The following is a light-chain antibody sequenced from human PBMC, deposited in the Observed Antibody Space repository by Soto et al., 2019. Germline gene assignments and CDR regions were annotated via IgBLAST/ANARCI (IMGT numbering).Light chain of an antibody. CDR1: SSDVGGYDY. V-gene: IGLV2-11*01. Sequence: QSALTQPRSVSGSPGQSVAISCTGTSSDVGGYDYVSWFQQHPGKAPKLMIYDVSKRPSGVPDRFSGSKSGNTASLTISGLRAEDEADYYCCSYAGSPFVFGTGTRSPS. CDR3: CSYAGSPFV. J-gene: IGLJ1*01. CDR2: DVS.